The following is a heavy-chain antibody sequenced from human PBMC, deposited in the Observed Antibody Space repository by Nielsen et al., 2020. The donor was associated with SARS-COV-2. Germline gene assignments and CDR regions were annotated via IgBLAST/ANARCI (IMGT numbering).Heavy chain of an antibody. V-gene: IGHV1-46*01. J-gene: IGHJ4*02. D-gene: IGHD6-25*01. CDR1: GYTFTSYA. Sequence: ASVKVSCKASGYTFTSYAMNWVRQAPGQGLEWMGIINPSGGSTSYAQKFQGRVTMTRDTSTSTVYMELSSLRSEDTAVYYCARLDAAADEFDYWGQGTLVTVSS. CDR2: INPSGGST. CDR3: ARLDAAADEFDY.